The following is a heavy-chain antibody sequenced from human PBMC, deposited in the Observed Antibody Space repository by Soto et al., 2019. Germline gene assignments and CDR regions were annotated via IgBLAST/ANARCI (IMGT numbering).Heavy chain of an antibody. D-gene: IGHD2-15*01. J-gene: IGHJ5*02. CDR1: GHSISSAYY. V-gene: IGHV4-38-2*01. CDR2: IYHSGTT. Sequence: TLSLTCAVSGHSISSAYYWGWIRQSPGKGLEWIGTIYHSGTTYYNPSLKSRVTISVDTSNNQFSLKLSSVTAADTAVYYCARGGIVGVGLVPHWFDPWGQGMLVTVSS. CDR3: ARGGIVGVGLVPHWFDP.